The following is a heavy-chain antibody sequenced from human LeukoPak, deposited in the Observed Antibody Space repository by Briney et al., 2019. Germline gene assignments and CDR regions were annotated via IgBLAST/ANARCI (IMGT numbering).Heavy chain of an antibody. J-gene: IGHJ2*01. CDR1: GFTFSSYA. D-gene: IGHD4-17*01. V-gene: IGHV3-64*01. CDR2: ISSNGGST. CDR3: AKVGNDYGDYRDWYFDL. Sequence: GGSLRLSCAASGFTFSSYAMHWVRQAPGKGLEYVSAISSNGGSTYYANSVKGRFTISRDNSKNTLYLQMNSLRAEDTAVYYCAKVGNDYGDYRDWYFDLWGRGTLVTVSS.